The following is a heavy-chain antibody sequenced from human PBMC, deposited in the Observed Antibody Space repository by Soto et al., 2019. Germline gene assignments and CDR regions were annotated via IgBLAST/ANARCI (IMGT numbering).Heavy chain of an antibody. V-gene: IGHV3-23*01. Sequence: EVQLLESGGGLVQPGGSLRLSCVASGFTFSSYATSWVRQAPGKGLEWVSGMTGSGDNTCYADSVKGRFTISRDNSKSRMYLQMHSLSAEDTAIYYCAREEDIVAAGLIDYWGQGTLVTVSS. D-gene: IGHD6-13*01. CDR1: GFTFSSYA. CDR2: MTGSGDNT. CDR3: AREEDIVAAGLIDY. J-gene: IGHJ4*02.